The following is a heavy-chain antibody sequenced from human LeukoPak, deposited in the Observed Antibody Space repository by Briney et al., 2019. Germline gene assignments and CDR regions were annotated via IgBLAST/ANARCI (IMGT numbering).Heavy chain of an antibody. J-gene: IGHJ6*03. CDR2: ISPSGGST. Sequence: ASVKVSCKAFGYTFTSNYMHWVRQAPGQGPEWMGVISPSGGSTTYAQKFQGRVTLTRDMSTSTDYLELSSLRSEDTAVYYCARDGIAAADMNYYYYYMDVWGKGTTVTISS. CDR3: ARDGIAAADMNYYYYYMDV. CDR1: GYTFTSNY. V-gene: IGHV1-46*01. D-gene: IGHD6-13*01.